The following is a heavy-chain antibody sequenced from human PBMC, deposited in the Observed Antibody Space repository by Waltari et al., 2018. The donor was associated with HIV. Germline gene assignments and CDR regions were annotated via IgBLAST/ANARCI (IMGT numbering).Heavy chain of an antibody. V-gene: IGHV4-59*01. J-gene: IGHJ2*01. CDR3: ARDPRPYWYFDL. CDR2: IYYSGST. CDR1: GGSISSYY. Sequence: QVQLQESGPGLVKPSETLSLTCTVSGGSISSYYWNWIRQPPGKGLEWIGYIYYSGSTNYNPSLKSRVTISVDTSKNQFSLKLSSVTAADTAVYYCARDPRPYWYFDLWGRGTLVTVSS.